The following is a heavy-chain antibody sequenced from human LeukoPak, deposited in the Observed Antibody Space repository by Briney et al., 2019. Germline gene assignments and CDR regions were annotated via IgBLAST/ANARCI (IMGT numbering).Heavy chain of an antibody. J-gene: IGHJ6*02. Sequence: ASVKVSCKASGYTFTGYYMHWVRQAPGQGLEWMGWINPNSGGTDYAQKFQGRVTMTRDTSISTAYMELSRLRSDDTAVYYCARAAIRGVGSMDVWGQGTTVTVSS. V-gene: IGHV1-2*02. D-gene: IGHD2-8*02. CDR1: GYTFTGYY. CDR3: ARAAIRGVGSMDV. CDR2: INPNSGGT.